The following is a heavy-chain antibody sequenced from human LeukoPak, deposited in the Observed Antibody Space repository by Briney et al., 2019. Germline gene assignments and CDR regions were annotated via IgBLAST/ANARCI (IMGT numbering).Heavy chain of an antibody. CDR3: ARGSAITMIVVVITKRSLGAFDI. CDR2: IHIGGST. J-gene: IGHJ3*02. CDR1: GGSISSSAYH. D-gene: IGHD3-22*01. Sequence: SETLSLTCTVSGGSISSSAYHWGWIRQPPGKGLEWIGSIHIGGSTYYNPSFKSRVTISVDTSKNQFSLKLSSVTAADTAVYYCARGSAITMIVVVITKRSLGAFDIWGQGTMVTVSS. V-gene: IGHV4-39*07.